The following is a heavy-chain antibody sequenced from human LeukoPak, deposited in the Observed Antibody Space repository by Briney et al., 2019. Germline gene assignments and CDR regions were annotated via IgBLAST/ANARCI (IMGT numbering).Heavy chain of an antibody. CDR1: GFTFSSYE. CDR3: ARGEAVAGPSFDY. D-gene: IGHD6-19*01. Sequence: PGGSLRLSCAASGFTFSSYEMNWVRQAPGKGLEWVSYISSSGGTIYYADSVKGRFTISRDNAKNSLYLQMNSLRAEDTAVYYCARGEAVAGPSFDYWGQGTLVTVSS. V-gene: IGHV3-48*03. J-gene: IGHJ4*02. CDR2: ISSSGGTI.